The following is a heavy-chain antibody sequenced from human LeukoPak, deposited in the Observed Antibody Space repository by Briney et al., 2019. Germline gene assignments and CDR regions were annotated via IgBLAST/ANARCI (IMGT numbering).Heavy chain of an antibody. J-gene: IGHJ5*02. CDR3: SPITMVRGVNP. CDR2: ISSSSSTI. D-gene: IGHD3-10*01. V-gene: IGHV3-48*04. CDR1: GFTFSSYA. Sequence: PGGSLRLSCAASGFTFSSYAMHWVRQAPGKGLEWVSYISSSSSTIYYADSVKGRFTISRDNAKNSLYLQMNSLRAEDTAVYYCSPITMVRGVNPWGQGTLVTVSS.